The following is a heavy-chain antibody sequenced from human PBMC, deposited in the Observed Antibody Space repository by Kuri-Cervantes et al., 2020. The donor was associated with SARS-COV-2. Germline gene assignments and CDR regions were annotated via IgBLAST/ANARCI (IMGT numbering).Heavy chain of an antibody. CDR2: IYHSGST. D-gene: IGHD5-18*01. CDR3: ARRSARVTYFAY. V-gene: IGHV4-38-2*01. J-gene: IGHJ4*02. Sequence: SETLSLTCAVSGYSISSGYYWCWIRQPAGKGVEWFGSIYHSGSTYYNPSLKSRVTISVDTSKNQFSLKLSSVTAADTAVYYCARRSARVTYFAYWGEGPLVPSPQ. CDR1: GYSISSGYY.